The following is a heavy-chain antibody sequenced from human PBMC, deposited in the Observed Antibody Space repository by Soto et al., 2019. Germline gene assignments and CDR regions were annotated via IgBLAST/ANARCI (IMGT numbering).Heavy chain of an antibody. D-gene: IGHD3-10*01. CDR2: ISSTGIYK. V-gene: IGHV3-11*06. CDR1: GFTFSDYY. CDR3: VRDLYGSGTSLRGWFDP. Sequence: QEQLGESGGGWVKPGGSLRLSCAASGFTFSDYYIAWIRQAPGKGLEWISYISSTGIYKRYADSVKGRFTIARDNANNSLVLQMHSLRADDTAVYYCVRDLYGSGTSLRGWFDPWGQGTLVTVSS. J-gene: IGHJ5*02.